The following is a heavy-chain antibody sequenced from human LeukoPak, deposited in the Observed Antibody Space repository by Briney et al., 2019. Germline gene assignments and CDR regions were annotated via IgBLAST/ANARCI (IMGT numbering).Heavy chain of an antibody. V-gene: IGHV4-61*02. CDR3: ARAWNYVERDDGMDV. CDR1: GGSISSGSYY. CDR2: IYTSGST. D-gene: IGHD1-7*01. J-gene: IGHJ6*04. Sequence: SETLSLTCTVSGGSISSGSYYWSWIRQPAGKGLEWIGRIYTSGSTNYNPSLKSRVTISVDTSKNQFSLKLSSVTAADTAVYYCARAWNYVERDDGMDVWGKGTTVTVSS.